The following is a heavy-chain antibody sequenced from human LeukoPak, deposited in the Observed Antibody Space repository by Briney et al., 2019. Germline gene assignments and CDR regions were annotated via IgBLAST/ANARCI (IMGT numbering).Heavy chain of an antibody. CDR3: VRGNMHFDY. J-gene: IGHJ4*02. Sequence: SQTLSLTCAISGESVSSNGAAWNWIRQSPSRGLEWLGRTYYRSKWYNEYSVPVKSRITINPDTSKNQFSLQLNSVTPEDSAVYYCVRGNMHFDYWGQGTLVTVSS. D-gene: IGHD2-2*01. V-gene: IGHV6-1*01. CDR1: GESVSSNGAA. CDR2: TYYRSKWYN.